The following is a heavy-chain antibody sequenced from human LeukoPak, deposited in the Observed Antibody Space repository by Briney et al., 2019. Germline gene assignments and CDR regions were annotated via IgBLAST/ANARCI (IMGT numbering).Heavy chain of an antibody. D-gene: IGHD4-23*01. Sequence: GGSLRLSCAASGFTFSCYWLNWVRQPPGRGLVWVSRNASDESSTTYADSVKGRFSISRDNAKNTLYLQMNSLRVEDTAVYYCARGRPHGNDYWGQGTLVTVSS. J-gene: IGHJ4*02. CDR1: GFTFSCYW. CDR3: ARGRPHGNDY. V-gene: IGHV3-74*01. CDR2: NASDESST.